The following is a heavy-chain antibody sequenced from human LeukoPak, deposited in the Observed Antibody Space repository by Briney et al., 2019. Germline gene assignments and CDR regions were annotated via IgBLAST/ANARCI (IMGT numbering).Heavy chain of an antibody. J-gene: IGHJ4*02. CDR3: ARGVEMGVPLDY. V-gene: IGHV4-34*01. CDR1: GGSFSGYY. CDR2: INHSGST. Sequence: SETLSLTCAVYGGSFSGYYWSWIRQPPGKGLEWIGEINHSGSTNYNPSLKSRVTISVDTSKNQFSLKLSSVTAADTAVYYCARGVEMGVPLDYWGQGPLVTVSS. D-gene: IGHD5-24*01.